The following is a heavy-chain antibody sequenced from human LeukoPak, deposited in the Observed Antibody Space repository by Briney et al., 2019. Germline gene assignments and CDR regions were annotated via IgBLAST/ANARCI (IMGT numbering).Heavy chain of an antibody. D-gene: IGHD2-2*01. Sequence: GGSLRLSCAASGFTFRNYVIHWVRQAPGQGLEWMGGIIPIFGTANYAQKFQGRVTITADESTSTAYMELSSLRSEDTAVYYCARAYVGEIYCSSTSCPDYYYYGMDVWGQGTTVTVSS. CDR3: ARAYVGEIYCSSTSCPDYYYYGMDV. V-gene: IGHV1-69*01. CDR2: IIPIFGTA. CDR1: GFTFRNYV. J-gene: IGHJ6*02.